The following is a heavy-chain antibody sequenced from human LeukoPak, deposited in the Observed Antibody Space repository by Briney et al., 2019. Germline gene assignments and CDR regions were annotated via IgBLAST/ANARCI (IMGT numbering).Heavy chain of an antibody. CDR1: GFTFSSYG. Sequence: GGSLRLSCAASGFTFSSYGMNWVRQAPGKGLEWVSYISPSSSTIYYADSGKGRFTISRDNAKNSLYLQMNGLRAEDTAVYYCAREHTPFGSGCTAAYWGQGTLVTVSS. J-gene: IGHJ4*02. CDR2: ISPSSSTI. CDR3: AREHTPFGSGCTAAY. D-gene: IGHD6-19*01. V-gene: IGHV3-48*01.